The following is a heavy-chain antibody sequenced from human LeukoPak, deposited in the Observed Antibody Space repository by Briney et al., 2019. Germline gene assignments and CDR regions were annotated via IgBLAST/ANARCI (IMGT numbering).Heavy chain of an antibody. Sequence: GGSLRLSCAASGFTFSSYAMSWVRQAPGKGLEWVSAISGSGGSTYYADSVKGRFTISRDNSKNTLYLQMNSLRAEDTAVYYCARDLSYFGYKYFDYWGQGTLVTVSS. CDR3: ARDLSYFGYKYFDY. D-gene: IGHD5-24*01. CDR2: ISGSGGST. CDR1: GFTFSSYA. V-gene: IGHV3-23*01. J-gene: IGHJ4*02.